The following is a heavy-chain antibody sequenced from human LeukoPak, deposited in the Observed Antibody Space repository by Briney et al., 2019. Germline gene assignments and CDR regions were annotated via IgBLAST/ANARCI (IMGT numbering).Heavy chain of an antibody. J-gene: IGHJ4*02. CDR2: ISSSSSYT. V-gene: IGHV3-11*06. Sequence: GGSLRLACAASGFTFGDYYMSWIRQAPGKGLEWVSYISSSSSYTNYADSVKGRFTISRDNATNSLYLQMNSLRAEDTAVYYCARDGGYCSGGSCYYVYWGQGTLVTVSP. CDR3: ARDGGYCSGGSCYYVY. CDR1: GFTFGDYY. D-gene: IGHD2-15*01.